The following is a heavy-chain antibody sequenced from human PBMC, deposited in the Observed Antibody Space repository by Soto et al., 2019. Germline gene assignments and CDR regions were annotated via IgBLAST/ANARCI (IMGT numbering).Heavy chain of an antibody. CDR2: MNPNSGNT. J-gene: IGHJ6*02. CDR1: GYTFTSYD. Sequence: QVQLVQSGAEVKKPGASVKVSCKASGYTFTSYDINWVRQATRQGLEWMGWMNPNSGNTGYAQKFQGRVTMTRNTSKSTAYMELSSLRSEDTAVYYCARWDLRDYYYGMDVWGQGTTVTLSS. CDR3: ARWDLRDYYYGMDV. D-gene: IGHD1-26*01. V-gene: IGHV1-8*01.